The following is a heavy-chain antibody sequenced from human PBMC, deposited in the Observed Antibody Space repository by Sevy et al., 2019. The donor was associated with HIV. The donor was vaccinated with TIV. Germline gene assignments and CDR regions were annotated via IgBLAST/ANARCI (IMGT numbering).Heavy chain of an antibody. Sequence: GGSLRLSCAASGLTFSNFVMNWVRQAPGKGLEWVSYISSRGSTIYYADSVKGRFTISRDNAKNSLFLQMNSLRDEDTAVYYCAILTIFGVVTDFDYWGQGTLVTVSS. CDR2: ISSRGSTI. CDR3: AILTIFGVVTDFDY. D-gene: IGHD3-3*01. J-gene: IGHJ4*02. V-gene: IGHV3-48*02. CDR1: GLTFSNFV.